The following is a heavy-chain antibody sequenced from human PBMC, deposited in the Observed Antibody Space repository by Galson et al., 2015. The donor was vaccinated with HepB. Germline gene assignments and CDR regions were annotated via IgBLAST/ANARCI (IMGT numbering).Heavy chain of an antibody. CDR2: INAGNGNT. CDR3: AMNIAVAGTRSGY. D-gene: IGHD6-19*01. V-gene: IGHV1-3*01. Sequence: SVKVSCKASGYTFTSYAMHWVRQAPGQRLEWMGWINAGNGNTKYSQKFQGRVTITRDTSASTAYMELSSLRSEDTAVYYCAMNIAVAGTRSGYWGQGTLVTVSS. CDR1: GYTFTSYA. J-gene: IGHJ4*02.